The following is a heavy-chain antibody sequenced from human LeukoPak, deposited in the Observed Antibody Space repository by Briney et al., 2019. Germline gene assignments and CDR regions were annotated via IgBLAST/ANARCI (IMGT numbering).Heavy chain of an antibody. D-gene: IGHD3-22*01. CDR1: GGSFSGYY. CDR2: ISHSGST. Sequence: SETLSLTCAVYGGSFSGYYWSWIRQPPGKGLEWIGEISHSGSTSYNPSLKCRVTVSVDTSKNQFSLKLSSVTAADTAMYYCAREGAVSGSPFDYWGQGTLVTVSS. V-gene: IGHV4-34*01. CDR3: AREGAVSGSPFDY. J-gene: IGHJ4*02.